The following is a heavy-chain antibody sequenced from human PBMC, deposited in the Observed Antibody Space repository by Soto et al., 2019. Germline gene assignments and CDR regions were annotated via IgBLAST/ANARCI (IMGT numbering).Heavy chain of an antibody. CDR2: ISGSGCST. J-gene: IGHJ5*02. Sequence: GGSLRLSCAASGFTFSSYAMSWVRQAPGKGLEWVSDISGSGCSTYYADSVKGRFTISRDNSKNTLYLQMNSLRAEDMDVCYSAEETLSYWCGCSAYYNCFDLWGQGTLVTVSS. CDR3: AEETLSYWCGCSAYYNCFDL. V-gene: IGHV3-23*01. CDR1: GFTFSSYA. D-gene: IGHD2-15*01.